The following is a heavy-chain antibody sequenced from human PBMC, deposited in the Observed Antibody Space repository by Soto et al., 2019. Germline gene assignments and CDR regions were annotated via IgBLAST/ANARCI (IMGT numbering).Heavy chain of an antibody. Sequence: GGSLRLSCAASGFTFSRDGMSWVRQAPGKGLEWVSLITDNGDSTYYADSVKGRFTISRDNTKNTLFLQMNSLRAEDTAVYYCAKERATTTAFDYWGQGALVTVSS. J-gene: IGHJ4*02. CDR2: ITDNGDST. V-gene: IGHV3-23*01. CDR1: GFTFSRDG. D-gene: IGHD4-17*01. CDR3: AKERATTTAFDY.